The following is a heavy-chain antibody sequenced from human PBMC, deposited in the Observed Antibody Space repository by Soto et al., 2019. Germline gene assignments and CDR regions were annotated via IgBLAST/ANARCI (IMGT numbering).Heavy chain of an antibody. CDR3: AKDLVGSNADYYDY. CDR1: GFTFSSYA. J-gene: IGHJ4*02. D-gene: IGHD2-15*01. CDR2: ISGSGGST. V-gene: IGHV3-23*01. Sequence: EVQLLESGGGLVQPGGSLRLSCASSGFTFSSYAMRWVRQSPGKGMEWVAAISGSGGSTYYADSVKGRFTISRENSKNTLYLQMNSLRAEDAAVYYCAKDLVGSNADYYDYWVQGTLVTVSS.